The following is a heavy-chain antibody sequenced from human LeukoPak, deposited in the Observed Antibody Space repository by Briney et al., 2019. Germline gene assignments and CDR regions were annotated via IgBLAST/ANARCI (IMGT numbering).Heavy chain of an antibody. CDR3: ARRNYYDSSGYYPN. V-gene: IGHV4-4*02. J-gene: IGHJ4*02. Sequence: PSETLSLTCAVSGGSISTNSWWSWVRQPPGKGLEWIGEIYQGGSTNYNPSLKTRVTISVDKSKNQFSLKLTSVTAADTAVYYCARRNYYDSSGYYPNWGQGTLVTVSS. D-gene: IGHD3-22*01. CDR2: IYQGGST. CDR1: GGSISTNSW.